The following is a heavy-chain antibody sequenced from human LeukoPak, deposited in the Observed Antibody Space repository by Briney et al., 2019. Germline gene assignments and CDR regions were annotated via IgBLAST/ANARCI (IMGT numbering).Heavy chain of an antibody. CDR1: GFTFDKYA. V-gene: IGHV3-9*01. CDR3: AKVRGTYSSGYLFDY. Sequence: SLRLSCAASGFTFDKYAMHWVRQAPGKGLEWLSIISWNSGYIGYADSVKGRFTISRDNAKKSLDLQMNSLRAEDTAFYYCAKVRGTYSSGYLFDYWGQGTLVTVSS. J-gene: IGHJ4*02. CDR2: ISWNSGYI. D-gene: IGHD6-19*01.